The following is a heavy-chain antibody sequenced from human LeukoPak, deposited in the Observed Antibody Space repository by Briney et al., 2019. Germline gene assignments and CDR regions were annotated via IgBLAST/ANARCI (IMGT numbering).Heavy chain of an antibody. CDR1: GYTFTTYN. CDR2: ISGYNGNT. D-gene: IGHD3-22*01. V-gene: IGHV1-18*01. CDR3: ASLKNYYDSSGYLVTDAFDI. Sequence: RASVKVSCKASGYTFTTYNINWVRQAPGQGLEWMGWISGYNGNTNYAQKLQGKVTMTTDTSTRTAYMELRSLKSDDTAVYYCASLKNYYDSSGYLVTDAFDIWGQGTMVTVSS. J-gene: IGHJ3*02.